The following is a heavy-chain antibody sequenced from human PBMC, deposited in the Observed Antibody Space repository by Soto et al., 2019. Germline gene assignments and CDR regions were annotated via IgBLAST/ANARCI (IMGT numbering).Heavy chain of an antibody. CDR1: GGSFSSDA. Sequence: GXSVKGACKASGGSFSSDAVSWVRQAPGQGLEWMGGIIPTSGTANYAQKFQGRATITADESTSTAYMELSSLTSEDTAVYFCARGQGYCSGGICYYYYYGMDAWRQGPRSPSP. CDR2: IIPTSGTA. J-gene: IGHJ6*02. CDR3: ARGQGYCSGGICYYYYYGMDA. V-gene: IGHV1-69*13. D-gene: IGHD2-15*01.